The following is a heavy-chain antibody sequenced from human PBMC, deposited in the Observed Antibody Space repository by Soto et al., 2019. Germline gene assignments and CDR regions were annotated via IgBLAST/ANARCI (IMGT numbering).Heavy chain of an antibody. D-gene: IGHD3-3*01. CDR3: AKDSWAIFGVPAGEYYAMDV. CDR2: ISGSGGTT. J-gene: IGHJ6*02. CDR1: GFTFENYA. Sequence: EVQLLESGGAPVQSGGSLRLSCVASGFTFENYAMSWVRQAPGKGLEWVSAISGSGGTTYYSDSVKGRFTISRDNSKNTVYLQMNELRVEDAAEYFCAKDSWAIFGVPAGEYYAMDVWGQGTTVTVSS. V-gene: IGHV3-23*01.